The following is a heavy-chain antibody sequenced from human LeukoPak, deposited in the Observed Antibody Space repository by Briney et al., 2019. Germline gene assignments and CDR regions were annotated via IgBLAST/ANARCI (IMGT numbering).Heavy chain of an antibody. D-gene: IGHD3-9*01. CDR1: RGSITDNY. CDR2: VYYSGGGT. J-gene: IGHJ5*02. CDR3: ARVILTGYWFDP. V-gene: IGHV4-59*08. Sequence: SETLSLTCTVSRGSITDNYWSWIRQPPGKGLEWIGYVYYSGGGTNYNPSLKSRVTISVDTSKNQFSLKLSSVTAADTAVYYCARVILTGYWFDPWGQGTLVTVSS.